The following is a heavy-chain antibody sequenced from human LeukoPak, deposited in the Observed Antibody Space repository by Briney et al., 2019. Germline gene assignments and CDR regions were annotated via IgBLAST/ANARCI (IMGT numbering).Heavy chain of an antibody. Sequence: SETLSLTCTVSGGSIGSYYWSWIRQPPGKGLEWIGHISYSGSTNYNPSLKSRVTISVDTTKNQFSLKLSSVTAADTAVYYCARGGSGYALNWFDPWGQGTLVTVSS. CDR3: ARGGSGYALNWFDP. D-gene: IGHD5-12*01. V-gene: IGHV4-59*01. J-gene: IGHJ5*02. CDR1: GGSIGSYY. CDR2: ISYSGST.